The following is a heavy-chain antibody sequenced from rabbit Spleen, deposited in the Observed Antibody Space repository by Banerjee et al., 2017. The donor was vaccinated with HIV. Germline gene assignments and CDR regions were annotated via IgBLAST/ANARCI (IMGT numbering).Heavy chain of an antibody. CDR1: GFSFSSSYY. CDR2: IYTRSDST. Sequence: QSLEESGGDLVKPGASLTLTCTASGFSFSSSYYMCWVRQVPGKGLELIACIYTRSDSTWYASWAKGRFTISKTSSATATLQLNSLLAADTATYFCARDISGGIVFDLWGPGTLVTVS. D-gene: IGHD1-1*01. V-gene: IGHV1S40*01. CDR3: ARDISGGIVFDL. J-gene: IGHJ4*01.